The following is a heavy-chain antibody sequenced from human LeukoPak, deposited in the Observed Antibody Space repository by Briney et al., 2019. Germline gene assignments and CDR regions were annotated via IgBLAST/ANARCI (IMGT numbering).Heavy chain of an antibody. D-gene: IGHD2-2*01. CDR2: IYYSGSS. J-gene: IGHJ4*02. CDR1: GGSNSTSSFY. CDR3: ATQDVVVPTAAQRPLDY. V-gene: IGHV4-39*01. Sequence: SETLSLTCFVSGGSNSTSSFYWDWIRQPPGKGLEWIGSIYYSGSSYYNPSLKSRVTMSVDTSKNQFSLKLSSVTAADTAVYYCATQDVVVPTAAQRPLDYWGQGTLVTVSS.